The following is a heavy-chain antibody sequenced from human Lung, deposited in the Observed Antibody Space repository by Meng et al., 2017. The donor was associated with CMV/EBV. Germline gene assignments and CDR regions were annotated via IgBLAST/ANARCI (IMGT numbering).Heavy chain of an antibody. CDR3: VKDSRTTRDFDY. V-gene: IGHV3-72*01. CDR1: GFAFTDYY. D-gene: IGHD6-13*01. CDR2: SREKTSGYST. J-gene: IGHJ4*02. Sequence: SLKISCAASGFAFTDYYMDWVRQAPGRGLEWVARSREKTSGYSTEYAASVKGRFTISREESSNSLYLHMNSLKIEDTAVYYCVKDSRTTRDFDYWGQGXLVTVSS.